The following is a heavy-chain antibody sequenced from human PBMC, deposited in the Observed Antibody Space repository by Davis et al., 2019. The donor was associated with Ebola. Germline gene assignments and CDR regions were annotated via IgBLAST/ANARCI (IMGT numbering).Heavy chain of an antibody. CDR1: GGSISSGSYY. CDR2: NYTSGST. CDR3: ARADSYYYYYMDV. V-gene: IGHV4-61*09. Sequence: PSETLSLTCTVSGGSISSGSYYWSWIRQPAGKGLEWIGHNYTSGSTNYNPSLKSRVTISVDTSKNQFSLKLSSVTAADTAVYYCARADSYYYYYMDVWGKGTTVTVSS. J-gene: IGHJ6*03.